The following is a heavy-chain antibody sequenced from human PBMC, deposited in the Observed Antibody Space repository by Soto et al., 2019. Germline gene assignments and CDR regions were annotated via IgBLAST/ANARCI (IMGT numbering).Heavy chain of an antibody. CDR3: ARFPSVYYSPSGTYEENNWFDP. D-gene: IGHD3-10*01. CDR1: GVSIRSDDYY. Sequence: KPAETLSLTCTVSGVSIRSDDYYWSWIRQPPGKGLEGIGHIYHSGSTYYSPALKSRVTMSVDTSKNQYSLNLSSVTAADTAEYFCARFPSVYYSPSGTYEENNWFDPWGQGTLVTVSS. J-gene: IGHJ5*02. CDR2: IYHSGST. V-gene: IGHV4-30-4*01.